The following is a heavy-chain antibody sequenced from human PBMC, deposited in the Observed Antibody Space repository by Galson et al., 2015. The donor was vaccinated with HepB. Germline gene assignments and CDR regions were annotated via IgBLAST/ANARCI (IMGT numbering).Heavy chain of an antibody. V-gene: IGHV4-39*07. CDR2: IYYSGST. J-gene: IGHJ6*02. CDR3: ARDSGYSSSWYAYYYYGMDV. CDR1: GGSISSSSYY. Sequence: ETLSLTCTVSGGSISSSSYYWGWIRQPPGKGLEWIGSIYYSGSTYYNPSLKSRVTISVDTSKNQFSLKLSSVTAADTAVYYCARDSGYSSSWYAYYYYGMDVWGQGTTVTVSS. D-gene: IGHD6-13*01.